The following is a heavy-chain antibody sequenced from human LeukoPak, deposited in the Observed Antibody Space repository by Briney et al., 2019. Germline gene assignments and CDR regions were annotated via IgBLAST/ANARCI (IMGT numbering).Heavy chain of an antibody. D-gene: IGHD1-7*01. CDR2: ISPDGSTT. V-gene: IGHV3-74*03. J-gene: IGHJ4*02. Sequence: GGSLRLSCAASGFTFSRYWMHWVRQAPGKGLMWVSRISPDGSTTLYADSVKGRFTISRDNAKNTLFLQMNSLRAEDTAVYYCARANNWNYPDYSGQGTLVTVSS. CDR1: GFTFSRYW. CDR3: ARANNWNYPDY.